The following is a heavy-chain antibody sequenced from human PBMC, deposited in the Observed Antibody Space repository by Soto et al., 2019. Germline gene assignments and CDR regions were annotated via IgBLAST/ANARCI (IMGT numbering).Heavy chain of an antibody. Sequence: GASVKVSCKVSGYTLTELSMHWVRQAPGKGLEWMGGFDPENGETIYAQKLQGRVTMTQDTSTSTAYMELSNLRSDDTAVYYCARAPPLYDILTGYPQIHDYNPNYGGQETRATVSP. J-gene: IGHJ4*02. D-gene: IGHD3-9*01. CDR3: ARAPPLYDILTGYPQIHDYNPNY. CDR2: FDPENGET. CDR1: GYTLTELS. V-gene: IGHV1-24*01.